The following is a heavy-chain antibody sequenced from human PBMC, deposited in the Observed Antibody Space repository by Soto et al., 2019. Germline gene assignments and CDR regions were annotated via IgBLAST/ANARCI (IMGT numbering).Heavy chain of an antibody. CDR1: GYTFTAYY. V-gene: IGHV1-2*02. J-gene: IGHJ4*02. D-gene: IGHD3-16*01. CDR2: INPKSAGT. Sequence: QVQLVQSGAEVKKPGASVKVSCKASGYTFTAYYMHWVRQAPGQGLEWMGWINPKSAGTNYAQNFQGRVTMTRDTSISTAYMERSRLPSDDTAVYYRAREGGDGYNTRPAPLDYWGQGALVTFS. CDR3: AREGGDGYNTRPAPLDY.